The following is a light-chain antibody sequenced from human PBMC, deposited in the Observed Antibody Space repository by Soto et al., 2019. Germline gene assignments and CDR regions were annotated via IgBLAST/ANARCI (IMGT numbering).Light chain of an antibody. CDR1: QGISSY. Sequence: AIRMTQSPSSFSASPGDRVTITCRASQGISSYLAWYQQKPGKAPKLLIYAASTLQSGVPSRFSGSGSGTDFTLTISCLQSEDFATYYCQQYYSYPRLTFGGGTKVEIK. V-gene: IGKV1-8*01. CDR3: QQYYSYPRLT. J-gene: IGKJ4*01. CDR2: AAS.